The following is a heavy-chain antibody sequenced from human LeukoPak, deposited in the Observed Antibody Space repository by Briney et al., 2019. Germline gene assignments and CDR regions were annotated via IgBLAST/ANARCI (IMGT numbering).Heavy chain of an antibody. J-gene: IGHJ4*02. D-gene: IGHD5-18*01. V-gene: IGHV1-8*01. CDR2: MNPNSGNT. CDR1: GYTFTSYD. Sequence: ASVKVSCKASGYTFTSYDINWVRQATGQGLEWMGWMNPNSGNTGYAQKFQCRVTMTRNTSISTAYMELRSLRSEDTAVYYGARSRFGDSYGQLDYWGQGTLVTVSS. CDR3: ARSRFGDSYGQLDY.